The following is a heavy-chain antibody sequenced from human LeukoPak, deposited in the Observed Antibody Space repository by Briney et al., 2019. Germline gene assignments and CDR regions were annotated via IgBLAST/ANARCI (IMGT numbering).Heavy chain of an antibody. CDR3: ARRRRRLLLLRDDAFDI. CDR1: GGTFSSYA. J-gene: IGHJ3*02. CDR2: IIPIFGTA. D-gene: IGHD2-15*01. V-gene: IGHV1-69*05. Sequence: SVKVSCKASGGTFSSYAISWVRQAPGQGLEWMGGIIPIFGTANYAQKFQGRVTITTDESTSTAYMELSSLRSEDTAVYYCARRRRRLLLLRDDAFDIWGQGTMVTVSS.